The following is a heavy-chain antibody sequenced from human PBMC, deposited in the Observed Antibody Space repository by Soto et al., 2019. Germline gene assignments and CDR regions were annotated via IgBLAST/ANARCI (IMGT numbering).Heavy chain of an antibody. Sequence: PSETLSLTCAVYGGSFTGYYWSWIRQPPGKGLEWIGEINHSGSTNYNPSLKYRVTISVDTSKNQFSLKLTSVTAADTAVYYCARNEPAAGTAFYYYMDVWGKGTTVT. V-gene: IGHV4-34*01. CDR1: GGSFTGYY. CDR2: INHSGST. J-gene: IGHJ6*03. CDR3: ARNEPAAGTAFYYYMDV. D-gene: IGHD6-13*01.